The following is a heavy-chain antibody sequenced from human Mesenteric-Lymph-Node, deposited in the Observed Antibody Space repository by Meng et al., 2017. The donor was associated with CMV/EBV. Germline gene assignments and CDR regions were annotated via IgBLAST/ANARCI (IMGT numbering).Heavy chain of an antibody. CDR3: ASNNWNYFWFDP. V-gene: IGHV4-39*07. D-gene: IGHD1-7*01. CDR2: IYYSGST. CDR1: GGSISSSRYY. Sequence: TGSGGSISSSRYYWGWIRQPPGKGLEWIGSIYYSGSTYYNPSLKSRVTISVDTSKNQFSLKLSSVTAADTAVYYCASNNWNYFWFDPWGQGTLVTVSS. J-gene: IGHJ5*02.